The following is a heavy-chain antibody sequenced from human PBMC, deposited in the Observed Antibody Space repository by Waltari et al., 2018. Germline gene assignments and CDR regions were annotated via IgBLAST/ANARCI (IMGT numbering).Heavy chain of an antibody. CDR2: SSSDGSIL. V-gene: IGHV3-74*01. Sequence: EEQLVESGGGLAQPGESLRLSCAASGFTFSRYWMDWVRQAPGRGLVWGSGSSSDGSILTYADSVKGRFTISRDYAKNTLYLQLNRLRAEDTAVYYCARVATKTYSSPVPGRPYYYGMVVWCQVTTVTVSS. J-gene: IGHJ6*02. CDR1: GFTFSRYW. D-gene: IGHD3-22*01. CDR3: ARVATKTYSSPVPGRPYYYGMVV.